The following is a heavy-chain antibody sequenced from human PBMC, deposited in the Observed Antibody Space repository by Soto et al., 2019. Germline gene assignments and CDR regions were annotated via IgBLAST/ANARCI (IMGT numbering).Heavy chain of an antibody. CDR2: INHSGNT. CDR1: GKSLSGYY. D-gene: IGHD1-26*01. Sequence: QVQLQQWGAGLLKPSETLSLTCAVYGKSLSGYYWSWIRQPPGKALEWIGEINHSGNTNYNPSLKSRVTISVDTSKNLLFLNLSDVTAADTAMYYCARHHVRGRTIAGAAEFWGQVTLVTVSS. J-gene: IGHJ4*02. CDR3: ARHHVRGRTIAGAAEF. V-gene: IGHV4-34*01.